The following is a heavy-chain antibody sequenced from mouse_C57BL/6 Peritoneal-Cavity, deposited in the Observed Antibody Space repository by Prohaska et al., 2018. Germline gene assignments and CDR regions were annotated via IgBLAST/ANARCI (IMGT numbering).Heavy chain of an antibody. CDR3: TSSIYSYAMDY. CDR2: IRLKSDNYAT. D-gene: IGHD2-1*01. V-gene: IGHV6-3*01. CDR1: GFTFSNYW. J-gene: IGHJ4*01. Sequence: EVKLEDSGGGLVQPGGSMKLSCVASGFTFSNYWINWIRQSPEKVLEWVSQIRLKSDNYATHYAESVKGRFTISRDDSKSSVYLQMNNLRAEDTGIYYCTSSIYSYAMDYWGQGTSVTVSS.